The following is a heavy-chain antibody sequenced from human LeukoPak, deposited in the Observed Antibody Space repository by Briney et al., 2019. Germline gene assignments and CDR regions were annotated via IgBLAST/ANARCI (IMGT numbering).Heavy chain of an antibody. CDR1: GFTFSNAW. J-gene: IGHJ4*02. D-gene: IGHD5-18*01. Sequence: KSGGSLRLSCAASGFTFSNAWMSWVRQAPGKGLEWVGRIKSKTDGGTTDYAAPVKGRFTISRDDSKNTLYLQMNSLKTEDTAVYYCTTDWDTAIVPLFDYWGQGTLVTVSS. V-gene: IGHV3-15*01. CDR3: TTDWDTAIVPLFDY. CDR2: IKSKTDGGTT.